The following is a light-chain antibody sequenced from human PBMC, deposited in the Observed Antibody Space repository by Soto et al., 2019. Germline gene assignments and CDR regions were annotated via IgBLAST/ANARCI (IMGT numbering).Light chain of an antibody. V-gene: IGKV3-11*01. J-gene: IGKJ2*01. CDR1: QSVGTF. Sequence: EVVLTQSPVTLSLSPGERATLSCSASQSVGTFLAWYQQKPGQAPRLIIYDTSNRATGIPARFSGTGSGTDLALTISSVEPEDFAVYFCQHRTNWPRTFGQGTKLDIK. CDR2: DTS. CDR3: QHRTNWPRT.